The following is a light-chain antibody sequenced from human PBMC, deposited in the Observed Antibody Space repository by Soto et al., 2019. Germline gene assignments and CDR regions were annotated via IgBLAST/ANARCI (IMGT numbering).Light chain of an antibody. CDR2: EGS. Sequence: QSVLTQPASVSGSPGQSITISCTGTSSDVGSSNLVSWYQQHPGKAPKLMIYEGSQRPSGVSNRFSGYKSGNTASLTIAGLQAEDEAYYYCCSYAGRRTLVFGGGTQLTVL. V-gene: IGLV2-23*01. CDR1: SSDVGSSNL. J-gene: IGLJ2*01. CDR3: CSYAGRRTLV.